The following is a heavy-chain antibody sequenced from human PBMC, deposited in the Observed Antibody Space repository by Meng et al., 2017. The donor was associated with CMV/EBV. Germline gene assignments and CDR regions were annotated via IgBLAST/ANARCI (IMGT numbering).Heavy chain of an antibody. CDR1: GYSISSGYY. CDR2: IYHSGST. CDR3: ARCCLGDNYDFWSGYFNYYYYYGMDV. J-gene: IGHJ6*02. V-gene: IGHV4-38-2*02. Sequence: SETLSLTCTVSGYSISSGYYWGWSRQPPGRGLEWIGSIYHSGSTYYNPYLKSRVTISVDTSKNQFSLKLRSVTAADTAVYYCARCCLGDNYDFWSGYFNYYYYYGMDVWGQGTTVTVSS. D-gene: IGHD3-3*01.